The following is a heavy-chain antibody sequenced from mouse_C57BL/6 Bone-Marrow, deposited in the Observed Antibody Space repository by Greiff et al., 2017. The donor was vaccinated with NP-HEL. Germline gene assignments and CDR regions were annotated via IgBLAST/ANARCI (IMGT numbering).Heavy chain of an antibody. CDR2: IYPGSGST. V-gene: IGHV1-55*01. J-gene: IGHJ4*01. CDR1: GYTFTSYW. Sequence: QVHLQQPGAELVKPGASVKMSCKASGYTFTSYWITWVKQRPGQGLEWIGDIYPGSGSTNYNEKFKSKATLTVDTSSSTAYMQLSSLTSEDSAVYYGARVRQLRLQALDDWGQGTSVTVSS. CDR3: ARVRQLRLQALDD. D-gene: IGHD3-2*02.